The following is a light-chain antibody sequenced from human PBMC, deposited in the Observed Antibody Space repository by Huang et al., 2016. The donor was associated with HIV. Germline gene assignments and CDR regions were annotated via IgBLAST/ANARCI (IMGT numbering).Light chain of an antibody. J-gene: IGKJ1*01. CDR3: QQYNTWPSTWT. V-gene: IGKV3-15*01. CDR2: GAS. CDR1: QSVTGN. Sequence: EIVLTQSPGTLSLSPGERATLSCWASQSVTGNLAWYQHRPGQPPRLLSYGASTRAANIPGRFSGTGSGTEFTLTISSLKSEDSAVYYCQQYNTWPSTWTFGQGTKVEIK.